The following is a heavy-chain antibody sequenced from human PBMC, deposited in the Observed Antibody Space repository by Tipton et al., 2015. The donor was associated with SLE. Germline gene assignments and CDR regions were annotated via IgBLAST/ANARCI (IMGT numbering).Heavy chain of an antibody. D-gene: IGHD6-19*01. CDR1: GDSITNHY. CDR2: IHYSGTT. V-gene: IGHV4-59*11. Sequence: LRLSCTVSGDSITNHYWTWIRQSPGKGLEWIGYIHYSGTTNYNPSLKSRITISMDTSKSQFSLKLNSVTAADTAVYYGARYWRDSGWYGGLDSWAQGTLVTVSS. CDR3: ARYWRDSGWYGGLDS. J-gene: IGHJ4*02.